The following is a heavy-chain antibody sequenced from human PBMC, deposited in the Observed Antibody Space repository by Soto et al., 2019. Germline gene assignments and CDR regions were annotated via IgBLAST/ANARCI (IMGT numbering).Heavy chain of an antibody. CDR2: IVPMFGTS. J-gene: IGHJ6*02. CDR1: GGTFSNHA. V-gene: IGHV1-69*06. Sequence: SVKVSCKASGGTFSNHAISWVRQAPGQGLEWMGGIVPMFGTSNYAQKFQGRVTTTADKSTNTAYMELSSLTSEDTAVYYCARGDDFYYYYGVDVWGQGTTVTVSS. CDR3: ARGDDFYYYYGVDV.